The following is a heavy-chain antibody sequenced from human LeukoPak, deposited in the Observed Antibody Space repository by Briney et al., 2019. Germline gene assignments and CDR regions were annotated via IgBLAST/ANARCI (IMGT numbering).Heavy chain of an antibody. CDR2: INSDGSST. V-gene: IGHV3-74*01. CDR1: GFTFSSYW. Sequence: GGSLRLSCAASGFTFSSYWMHWVRQAPGKGLVWVSRINSDGSSTSYADSVKGRFTISRDNAKNTLYLQMNSLRAEDAAVYYCAKGYYYGSGTISNWFDPWGQGTLVTVSS. CDR3: AKGYYYGSGTISNWFDP. J-gene: IGHJ5*02. D-gene: IGHD3-10*01.